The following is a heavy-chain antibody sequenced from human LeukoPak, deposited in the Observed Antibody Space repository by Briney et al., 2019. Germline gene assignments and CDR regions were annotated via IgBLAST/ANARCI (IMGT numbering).Heavy chain of an antibody. CDR2: ISGSGDRT. CDR1: GFTFVSNA. J-gene: IGHJ4*02. D-gene: IGHD3-22*01. V-gene: IGHV3-23*01. CDR3: AKDSYYDSSGYYLDY. Sequence: GGSLRLSCAASGFTFVSNAMSWVRQAPGKGLEWVSAISGSGDRTHYADSVKGRFTISRDNSKNTLYLQMNSLRAEDTAVYYCAKDSYYDSSGYYLDYWGQGTLVTVSS.